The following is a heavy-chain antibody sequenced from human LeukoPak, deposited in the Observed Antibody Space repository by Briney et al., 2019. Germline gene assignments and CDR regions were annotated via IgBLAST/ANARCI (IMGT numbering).Heavy chain of an antibody. Sequence: SQTLSLSRAISGDSVSSNSAAWNWIRQSQSGGLGWLGTAYYWSKWYNDYAVSVKSRITINPDTSEDQFSLQLNSVTPEDTAVYDWARSRGYRSGGYWFDPWGQGTLVTVSS. CDR1: GDSVSSNSAA. V-gene: IGHV6-1*01. CDR3: ARSRGYRSGGYWFDP. D-gene: IGHD6-19*01. J-gene: IGHJ5*02. CDR2: AYYWSKWYN.